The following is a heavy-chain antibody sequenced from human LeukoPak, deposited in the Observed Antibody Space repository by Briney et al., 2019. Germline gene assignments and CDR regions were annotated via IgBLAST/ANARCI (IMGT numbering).Heavy chain of an antibody. V-gene: IGHV4-4*08. Sequence: SETLSLTCTVSGGSIRSWYWSWIRKPPGKGLEWIGYIYDSGNTNYNPSLKSRVTISIDTSKNQFSLNLRSVTAVDTAVYYCARDAGHQLSRRNYYAMDVWGQGTTVTVSS. CDR2: IYDSGNT. CDR1: GGSIRSWY. J-gene: IGHJ6*02. D-gene: IGHD2-2*01. CDR3: ARDAGHQLSRRNYYAMDV.